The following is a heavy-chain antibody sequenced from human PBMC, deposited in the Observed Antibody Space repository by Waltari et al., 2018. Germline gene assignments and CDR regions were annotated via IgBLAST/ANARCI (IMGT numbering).Heavy chain of an antibody. D-gene: IGHD1-26*01. CDR1: GFTFSSYA. CDR3: AKGEGADDY. V-gene: IGHV3-23*01. CDR2: IRGGGGST. Sequence: EVQLLESGGGLVQPGGSLRLSCAASGFTFSSYAMSWVRQAPGKGLEGVSAIRGGGGSTYSADSVKGRCTISRDNAKNTLYLQMNSLRAEDTAVYYCAKGEGADDYWGQGTLVTVSS. J-gene: IGHJ4*02.